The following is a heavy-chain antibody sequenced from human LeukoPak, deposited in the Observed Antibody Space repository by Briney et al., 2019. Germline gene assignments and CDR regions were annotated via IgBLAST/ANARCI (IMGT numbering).Heavy chain of an antibody. J-gene: IGHJ3*01. CDR2: IYYSGNT. V-gene: IGHV4-59*01. CDR3: ARTKPLDPFDF. CDR1: GGSISSYY. Sequence: SEALSLTCTISGGSISSYYWSWIRQPPGKGLEWIGYIYYSGNTYYNPSLKSRVTISVDTSKNQFSLKVNSVTAADTAVYYCARTKPLDPFDFWGQGTLVTVSS.